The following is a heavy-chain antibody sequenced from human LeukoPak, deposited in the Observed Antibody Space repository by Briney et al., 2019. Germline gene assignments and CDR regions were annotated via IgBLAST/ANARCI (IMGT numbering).Heavy chain of an antibody. V-gene: IGHV1-69*13. CDR3: ARGEDILTGYYVIDY. CDR1: GGTFSSYA. CDR2: IIPIFGTA. J-gene: IGHJ4*02. D-gene: IGHD3-9*01. Sequence: GASVKVSCKASGGTFSSYAISWVRQAPGQGLEWMGGIIPIFGTANYAQKFQGRVTITADESTSTAYMELSSLRSEDTAVYYCARGEDILTGYYVIDYWGQGTLVTVSS.